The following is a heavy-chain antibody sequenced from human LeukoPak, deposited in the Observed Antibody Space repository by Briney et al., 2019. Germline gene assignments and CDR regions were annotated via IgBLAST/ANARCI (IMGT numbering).Heavy chain of an antibody. CDR2: INGDGSRT. CDR1: GFTFRSYW. J-gene: IGHJ3*02. Sequence: GGALRLSCAASGFTFRSYWMHWVRQDRGKGLVWVSRINGDGSRTNYADSVTGRFTVSRDNVKNTVYLQMNSLSAEDMAVYYCTRDYAFDMWGQGTMVTVSS. CDR3: TRDYAFDM. V-gene: IGHV3-74*01.